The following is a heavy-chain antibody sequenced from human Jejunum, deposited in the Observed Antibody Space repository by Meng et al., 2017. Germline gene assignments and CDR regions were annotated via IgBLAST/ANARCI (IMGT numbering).Heavy chain of an antibody. CDR2: ISYDGSNK. J-gene: IGHJ4*02. CDR3: ARDSFEYYYDSSGRGFDD. CDR1: GFGFSTYA. D-gene: IGHD3-22*01. V-gene: IGHV3-30*04. Sequence: GESLKISCAASGFGFSTYAMHWVRQAPGKGLECVTSISYDGSNKYYADSVKGRFTISRDNSRNTLYLQMNSLRTEDTAIYYCARDSFEYYYDSSGRGFDDWGQGTLVTVSS.